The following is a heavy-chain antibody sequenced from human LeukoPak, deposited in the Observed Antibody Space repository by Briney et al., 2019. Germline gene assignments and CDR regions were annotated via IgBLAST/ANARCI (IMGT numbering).Heavy chain of an antibody. CDR2: IYYSGST. CDR1: GGSISSYY. V-gene: IGHV4-59*01. D-gene: IGHD4-23*01. CDR3: ARGGLPYGGIKRNDY. J-gene: IGHJ4*02. Sequence: PSETLSLTCTVSGGSISSYYWSWIRQPPGKGLEWIGYIYYSGSTNYNPSLKSRVTISVDTSKNQFSLKLSSVTAADTAVYYCARGGLPYGGIKRNDYWGQGTLVTVSS.